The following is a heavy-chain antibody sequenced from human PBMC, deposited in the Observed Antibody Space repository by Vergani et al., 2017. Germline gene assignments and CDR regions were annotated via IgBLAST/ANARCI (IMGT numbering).Heavy chain of an antibody. CDR2: LNPSGGHT. CDR3: ARGDYGILTGYRY. J-gene: IGHJ4*02. CDR1: GYTFSNYY. D-gene: IGHD3-9*01. Sequence: QVQVLQFGAEVKKFGASVKVPCKTSGYTFSNYYMHWVRQAPGQGLEWMGILNPSGGHTNYAQKFQGRVTMTRDTSTSTVYMELSSLRSEDTAIYYCARGDYGILTGYRYWGQGTLVTVSA. V-gene: IGHV1-46*03.